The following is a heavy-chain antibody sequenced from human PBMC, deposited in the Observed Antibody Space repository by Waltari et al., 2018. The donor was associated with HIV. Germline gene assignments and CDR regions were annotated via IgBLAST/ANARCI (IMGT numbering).Heavy chain of an antibody. J-gene: IGHJ4*02. D-gene: IGHD6-19*01. Sequence: QVQLVESGGGVVQPGGSLRLSCAASGFTFSSYGIHWVRQAPGKGLGWVAFIHYDGSTEYYVDSVKGRFTVSRDSSKNTLYLQMNSLRGEDTAVYYCAKVVGGSGWSLDYWGQGTLVTVSS. CDR2: IHYDGSTE. CDR3: AKVVGGSGWSLDY. V-gene: IGHV3-30*02. CDR1: GFTFSSYG.